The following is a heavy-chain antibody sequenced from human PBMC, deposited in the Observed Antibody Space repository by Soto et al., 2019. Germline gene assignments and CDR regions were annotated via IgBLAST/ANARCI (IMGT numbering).Heavy chain of an antibody. V-gene: IGHV3-43D*04. J-gene: IGHJ5*02. CDR1: GFTFDDYV. CDR3: AKDKGWFDP. Sequence: EVQLVESGGVVVQPGGSLRLSCAASGFTFDDYVMHWVRQAPGKGLEWVSLISWDGGSTYYADSVKGRFTISRDNSKNSLYLQMNSLRAEDTALYYGAKDKGWFDPWGQGTLVTVAS. CDR2: ISWDGGST.